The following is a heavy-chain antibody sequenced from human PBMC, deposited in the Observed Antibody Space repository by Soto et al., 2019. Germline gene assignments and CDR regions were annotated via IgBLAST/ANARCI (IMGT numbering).Heavy chain of an antibody. V-gene: IGHV3-30-3*02. CDR3: AKPLRSGWFPRYYFDN. CDR2: ISYDGNNK. D-gene: IGHD6-19*01. Sequence: AGGSLRLSCAASGFTFSTYAMHWVRQAPGKGLEWVTVISYDGNNKYYADSVKGRFTISRDNSKNTLYLQMNSLRAEDTALFYCAKPLRSGWFPRYYFDNWGQGTLVTVSS. CDR1: GFTFSTYA. J-gene: IGHJ4*02.